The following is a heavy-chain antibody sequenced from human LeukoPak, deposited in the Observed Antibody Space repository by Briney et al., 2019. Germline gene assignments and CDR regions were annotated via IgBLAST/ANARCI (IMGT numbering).Heavy chain of an antibody. D-gene: IGHD6-13*01. Sequence: GRSLRLSCAASGFTFSSYGMHWVRQAPGKGLEGVAVIWYDGSNKYYADSVKGRFTISRDNSKSTLYLQMNSLRAEDTAVYYCARVRDGSSWYVNYFDYWGQGTLVTVSS. CDR2: IWYDGSNK. J-gene: IGHJ4*02. CDR3: ARVRDGSSWYVNYFDY. CDR1: GFTFSSYG. V-gene: IGHV3-33*01.